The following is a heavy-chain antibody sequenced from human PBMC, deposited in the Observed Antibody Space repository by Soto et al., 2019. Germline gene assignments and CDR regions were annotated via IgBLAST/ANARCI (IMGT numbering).Heavy chain of an antibody. CDR1: GGSISSYY. CDR3: ARGYCSGGNCYRPGFDY. Sequence: SETLSLTCTVSGGSISSYYWSWIRQPPGKGLEWIGYIYYSGSTNYNPSLKSRVTISADTSKNQFSLELSSVTAADTALYYCARGYCSGGNCYRPGFDYWGQGTLVTV. CDR2: IYYSGST. D-gene: IGHD2-15*01. V-gene: IGHV4-59*01. J-gene: IGHJ4*02.